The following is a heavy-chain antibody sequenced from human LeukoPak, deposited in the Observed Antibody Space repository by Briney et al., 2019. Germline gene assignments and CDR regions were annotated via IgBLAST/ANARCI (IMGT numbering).Heavy chain of an antibody. Sequence: GGSLRLSCAASGFSFSSYAMHWVRQAPGKGLEWVSYISSSGSTIYYADSVKGRFTISRDNAKNSLYLQMNSLRAEDTAVYYCAELGITVIGGVWGKGTTVTISS. CDR3: AELGITVIGGV. D-gene: IGHD3-10*02. CDR2: ISSSGSTI. CDR1: GFSFSSYA. V-gene: IGHV3-48*03. J-gene: IGHJ6*04.